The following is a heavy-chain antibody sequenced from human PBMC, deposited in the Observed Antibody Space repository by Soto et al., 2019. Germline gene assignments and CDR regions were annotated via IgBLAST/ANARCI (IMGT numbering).Heavy chain of an antibody. CDR3: ARDHYYDSSGSLDY. Sequence: GGSLRLSCAASGFTFSSYAMHWVRQAPGKGLEWVAVISYDGSNKYYADSVKGRFTISRDNSKNTLYLQMNSLRAEDTAVYYCARDHYYDSSGSLDYRGQGTLVTVSS. CDR2: ISYDGSNK. CDR1: GFTFSSYA. D-gene: IGHD3-22*01. J-gene: IGHJ4*02. V-gene: IGHV3-30-3*01.